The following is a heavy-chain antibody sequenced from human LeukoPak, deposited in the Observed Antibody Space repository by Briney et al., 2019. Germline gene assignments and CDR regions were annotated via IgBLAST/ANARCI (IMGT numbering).Heavy chain of an antibody. D-gene: IGHD6-19*01. CDR3: ARHALGEYSSVWYYFEY. CDR2: IYYSGST. J-gene: IGHJ4*02. Sequence: SETLSLTCIGSGGSISSGTYYWGWIRQPPGKGLEWIGSIYYSGSTYYNPSLKSRVTISVDTSKNQFSLKLSSVTAADTAVYYCARHALGEYSSVWYYFEYWGQGTLVTVSS. V-gene: IGHV4-39*01. CDR1: GGSISSGTYY.